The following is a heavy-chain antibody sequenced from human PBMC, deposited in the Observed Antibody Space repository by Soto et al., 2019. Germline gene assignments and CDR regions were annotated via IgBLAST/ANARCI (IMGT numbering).Heavy chain of an antibody. CDR1: GFTFSNYA. CDR3: AKRTSGWYFDY. J-gene: IGHJ4*02. Sequence: LRLSCAASGFTFSNYAMSWVRQAPGKGLEWVSVISGSGDSTYYADSVKGRFTISRDNSKNTLYLQMNSLRAEDTAVYYCAKRTSGWYFDYWGQGTLVTVSS. CDR2: ISGSGDST. V-gene: IGHV3-23*01. D-gene: IGHD6-19*01.